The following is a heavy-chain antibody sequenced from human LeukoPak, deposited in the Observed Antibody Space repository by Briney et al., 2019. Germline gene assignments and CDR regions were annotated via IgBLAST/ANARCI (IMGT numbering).Heavy chain of an antibody. CDR1: GHSMISDYY. V-gene: IGHV4-38-2*01. J-gene: IGHJ5*02. CDR3: ARNVSADFSNRHHKWFDP. D-gene: IGHD2-8*01. Sequence: PSETLSLTCGVSGHSMISDYYWGWIRQPPGKGLEWIGSIYHSGSTHYNPSLKSRVTISVDTSKNQISLKLSSVTASDTAIYYCARNVSADFSNRHHKWFDPWGQGTLVTVSS. CDR2: IYHSGST.